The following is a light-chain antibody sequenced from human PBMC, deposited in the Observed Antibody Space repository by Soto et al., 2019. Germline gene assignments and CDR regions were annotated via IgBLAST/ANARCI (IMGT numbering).Light chain of an antibody. J-gene: IGLJ1*01. V-gene: IGLV1-40*01. CDR3: QSYDRSLSGYV. CDR2: GNN. CDR1: SSNIGAGSD. Sequence: QSVLTQPPSVSGAPGQRVTISCTGSSSNIGAGSDVHWYQQLPGTAPKLLIFGNNNWPSGVPDRFSGSKSGTSASLAISGLQAEDEADYYCQSYDRSLSGYVLGTGTKLTVL.